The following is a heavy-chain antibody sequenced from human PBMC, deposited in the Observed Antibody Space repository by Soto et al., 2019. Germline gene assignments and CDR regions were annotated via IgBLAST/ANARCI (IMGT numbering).Heavy chain of an antibody. J-gene: IGHJ5*02. V-gene: IGHV1-46*01. CDR2: INPSGGST. D-gene: IGHD2-2*01. Sequence: ASVKVSCKASGYTFTSYYMHWVRQAPGQGLEWMGIINPSGGSTSYAQKFQGRVTMTRDTSTSTVYMELSSLRSEDTAVYYCARGVIPAARRAWFDAWGQRNLVIVCS. CDR1: GYTFTSYY. CDR3: ARGVIPAARRAWFDA.